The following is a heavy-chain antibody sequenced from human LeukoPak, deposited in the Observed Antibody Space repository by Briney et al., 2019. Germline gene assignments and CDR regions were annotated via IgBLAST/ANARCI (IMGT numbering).Heavy chain of an antibody. Sequence: GGSLRLSCAASGFTFSSYAMSWVRQAPGKGLEWVSAISGSGGSTYYADSVKGRFTISRDNSKNTLYLQMNSLRAEDTAVYCCATHSSSWYEYFQHWGQGTLVTVSS. D-gene: IGHD6-13*01. CDR3: ATHSSSWYEYFQH. J-gene: IGHJ1*01. CDR1: GFTFSSYA. V-gene: IGHV3-23*01. CDR2: ISGSGGST.